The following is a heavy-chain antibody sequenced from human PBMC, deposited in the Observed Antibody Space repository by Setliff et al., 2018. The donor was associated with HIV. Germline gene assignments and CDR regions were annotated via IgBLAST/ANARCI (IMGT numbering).Heavy chain of an antibody. Sequence: SETLSLTCGVDAWSLSGYFWVWVRQSPGRGLEWIGEINYAGVANYSPSLGGRASLSVDKSNNQVSLKLTSVTAADTAIYYCARDPNYMDVWGQGTTGTVSS. J-gene: IGHJ6*02. CDR1: AWSLSGYF. CDR2: INYAGVA. CDR3: ARDPNYMDV. V-gene: IGHV4-34*10.